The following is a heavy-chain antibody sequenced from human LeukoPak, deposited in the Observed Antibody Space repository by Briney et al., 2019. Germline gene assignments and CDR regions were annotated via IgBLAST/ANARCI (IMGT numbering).Heavy chain of an antibody. Sequence: ASVKVSCKASGYSFNSQGMNWVRQAPGQGLEWVGWINPESGGTNYAQKFQGRVTMTRDTSIRTAYMELSRLRSDDTAVYYCARVDDRGHYYDSSGPRKLFDYWGQGTLVTVSS. CDR3: ARVDDRGHYYDSSGPRKLFDY. CDR1: GYSFNSQG. J-gene: IGHJ4*02. CDR2: INPESGGT. D-gene: IGHD3-22*01. V-gene: IGHV1-2*02.